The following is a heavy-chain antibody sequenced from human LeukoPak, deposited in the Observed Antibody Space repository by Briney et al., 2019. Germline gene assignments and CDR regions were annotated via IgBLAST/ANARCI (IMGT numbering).Heavy chain of an antibody. Sequence: PSETLSLTCTVSGGSISIYYWSWIRQPAGKGLEWIGRIYTSGSTYYNPSLKSRVTISVHTSKNQFSLKLSSVTAADTAIYYCARDVGDGDYGWFDPWGQGTLVSVSS. CDR3: ARDVGDGDYGWFDP. CDR2: IYTSGST. V-gene: IGHV4-4*07. D-gene: IGHD4-17*01. CDR1: GGSISIYY. J-gene: IGHJ5*02.